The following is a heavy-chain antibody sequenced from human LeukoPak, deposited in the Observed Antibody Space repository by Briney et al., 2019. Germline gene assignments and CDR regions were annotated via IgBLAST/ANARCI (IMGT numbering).Heavy chain of an antibody. CDR3: ARGIRFLEWFRMSYFDY. Sequence: PSETLSLTCAVYGGSFSGYYWSWIRQPPGKGLEWIGEINHSGSTNYNPSLKSRVTISVDTSKNQFSLKLSSVTAADTAVYYCARGIRFLEWFRMSYFDYWGQGTLSPSPQ. CDR1: GGSFSGYY. D-gene: IGHD3-3*01. J-gene: IGHJ4*02. CDR2: INHSGST. V-gene: IGHV4-34*01.